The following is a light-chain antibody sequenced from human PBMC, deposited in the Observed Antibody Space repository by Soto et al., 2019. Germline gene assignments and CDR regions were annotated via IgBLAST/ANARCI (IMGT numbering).Light chain of an antibody. CDR3: QHDYNLLT. V-gene: IGKV3D-7*01. J-gene: IGKJ4*01. Sequence: EIVLTQSPATLSSFPGDRVTLSCRASQYINTRLAWYQQKPGQAPGLLIYGASTRATAIPARFSGSGSGTDFTLTVSSLQPEDFAVYYCQHDYNLLTFGGGTKVDIK. CDR2: GAS. CDR1: QYINTR.